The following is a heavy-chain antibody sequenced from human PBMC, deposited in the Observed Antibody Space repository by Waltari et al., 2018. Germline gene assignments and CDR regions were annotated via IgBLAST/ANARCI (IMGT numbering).Heavy chain of an antibody. CDR1: GFTFSTYW. CDR3: ARDPHYSNFDY. J-gene: IGHJ4*02. Sequence: EVQLVESGGGLVQPGGSLRLSCAASGFTFSTYWMTWVRQAPGKGLEWLANIKGDGSQKNYVDSVKGRFTISRDTANNSLYLQMNSLRAEDTAVYYCARDPHYSNFDYWGQGTLVTVSS. V-gene: IGHV3-7*01. D-gene: IGHD4-4*01. CDR2: IKGDGSQK.